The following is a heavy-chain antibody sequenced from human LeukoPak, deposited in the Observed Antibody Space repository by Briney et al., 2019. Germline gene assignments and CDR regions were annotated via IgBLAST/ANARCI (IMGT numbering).Heavy chain of an antibody. CDR1: GYSFTSYW. V-gene: IGHV5-51*01. J-gene: IGHJ4*02. D-gene: IGHD2-2*01. Sequence: GESLKISCKGSGYSFTSYWIGWVRQMPGKGLEWMGIIYPGDSDARYSPSFQGQVTISADKSISTAYLQWSSLKASDTAMYYCARRPRYCSSTSCSLFDYWGQGTLVTVSS. CDR2: IYPGDSDA. CDR3: ARRPRYCSSTSCSLFDY.